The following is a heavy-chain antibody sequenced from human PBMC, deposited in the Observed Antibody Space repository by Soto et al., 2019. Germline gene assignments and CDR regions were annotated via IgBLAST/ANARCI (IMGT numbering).Heavy chain of an antibody. CDR1: GGSIISHY. Sequence: GRSLRRSCVASGGSIISHYMAWVRQAPGKGLEWISLIYAGGSKFYADSVKGRFTISRDNSKNTLYLQMDSLTAEDTAVYYCASGENGYNKFYFDFWGQGTLVTVSS. V-gene: IGHV3-53*01. J-gene: IGHJ4*02. D-gene: IGHD5-12*01. CDR3: ASGENGYNKFYFDF. CDR2: IYAGGSK.